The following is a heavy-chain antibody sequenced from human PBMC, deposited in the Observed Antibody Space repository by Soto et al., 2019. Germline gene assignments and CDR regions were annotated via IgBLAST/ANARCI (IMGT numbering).Heavy chain of an antibody. CDR1: GGGNLRDYR. D-gene: IGHD3-16*02. Sequence: GASVKVSCKASGGGNLRDYRTTWVRRAPGQGLEWMGGIIPKLGSANYAQNFQGRVTVTADESTNTVYMELRSLRSDDTAVYYCAISLSPGIWESYSYYVDYWGQGTLVTVSS. V-gene: IGHV1-69*13. CDR2: IIPKLGSA. J-gene: IGHJ4*02. CDR3: AISLSPGIWESYSYYVDY.